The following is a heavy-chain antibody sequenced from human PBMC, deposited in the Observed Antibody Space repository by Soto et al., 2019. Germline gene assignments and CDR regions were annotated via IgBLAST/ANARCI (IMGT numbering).Heavy chain of an antibody. CDR1: GGSISSGGYY. CDR2: IYYSGST. CDR3: AREGGVSTPSGSYYNCFVP. V-gene: IGHV4-31*03. Sequence: SETLSLTCTVSGGSISSGGYYWSWIRQHPGKGLEWIGYIYYSGSTYYNPSLKSRVTISVDTSKNQFSLKLSSVTAADTAVYYCAREGGVSTPSGSYYNCFVPWGQGTLVTVSS. D-gene: IGHD3-10*01. J-gene: IGHJ5*02.